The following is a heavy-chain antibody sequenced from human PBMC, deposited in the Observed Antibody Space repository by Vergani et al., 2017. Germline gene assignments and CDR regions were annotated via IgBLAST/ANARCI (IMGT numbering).Heavy chain of an antibody. D-gene: IGHD3-3*01. Sequence: QVQLQESGPGLVKPPGTLSLTCAVSGGSISSSNWWSWVRQPPGKGLEWIGEIYHSGSTNYNPSLKSRVTISVDKSKNQFSLKLSSVTAADTAVYYCAGVDHYDFWSGRRYYYFYMDVWGKGTTVTVSS. CDR2: IYHSGST. J-gene: IGHJ6*03. V-gene: IGHV4-4*03. CDR1: GGSISSSNW. CDR3: AGVDHYDFWSGRRYYYFYMDV.